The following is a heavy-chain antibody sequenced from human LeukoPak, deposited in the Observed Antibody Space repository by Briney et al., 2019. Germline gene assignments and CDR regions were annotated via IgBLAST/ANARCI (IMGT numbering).Heavy chain of an antibody. D-gene: IGHD3-3*01. Sequence: SSQTLSLTCTVSGAFISSGSYYWSWIRQPAGKGLEWIGYIYYSGSTNYNPSLKSRVTISVDTSKNQFSLKLSSVTAADTAVYYCARGGTNFWSGLDYWGQGTLVTVSS. J-gene: IGHJ4*02. CDR1: GAFISSGSYY. V-gene: IGHV4-61*09. CDR2: IYYSGST. CDR3: ARGGTNFWSGLDY.